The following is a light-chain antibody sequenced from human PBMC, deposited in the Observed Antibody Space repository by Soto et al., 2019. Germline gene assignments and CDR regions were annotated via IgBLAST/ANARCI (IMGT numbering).Light chain of an antibody. V-gene: IGKV3-11*01. CDR1: QSVGSY. J-gene: IGKJ4*01. CDR2: DAS. Sequence: EIVLTQSPVTLSLSPGEKATLSCRASQSVGSYFAWYQQKPGQAHRLLSYDASSRATGIPARFSGSGSRTAFTLTISSLEPEDFAVYYCQQRSDWPSTFGGGTRVEIK. CDR3: QQRSDWPST.